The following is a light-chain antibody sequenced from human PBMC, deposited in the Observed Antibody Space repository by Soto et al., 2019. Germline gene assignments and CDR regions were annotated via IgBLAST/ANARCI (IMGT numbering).Light chain of an antibody. CDR1: QSVSSSL. V-gene: IGKV3-20*01. CDR3: HQYGSSPLT. J-gene: IGKJ2*01. Sequence: EIVLTQSPGTLYLSPGEGATLSCRASQSVSSSLLAWFQQKPGQAPRLLIHDVSSRATGIPDRFSGSGSGTDFTLIISRLEPEDFAVYYCHQYGSSPLTFGQGTKLEIK. CDR2: DVS.